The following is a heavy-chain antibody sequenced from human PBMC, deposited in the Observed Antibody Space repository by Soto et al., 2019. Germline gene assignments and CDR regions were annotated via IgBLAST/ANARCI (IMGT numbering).Heavy chain of an antibody. Sequence: QVQLQESGPGLVKPSETLSLTCSVSGGSTSDYYWSWIRQPPGKGLEWIGYIFYSGSSKYNPSLTSRVTVSVDTSKNQFSLKLFSVTAADTAVYYCVRVGGAPLGALDIWGQGTMVTVSS. CDR1: GGSTSDYY. CDR3: VRVGGAPLGALDI. J-gene: IGHJ3*02. D-gene: IGHD1-26*01. V-gene: IGHV4-59*01. CDR2: IFYSGSS.